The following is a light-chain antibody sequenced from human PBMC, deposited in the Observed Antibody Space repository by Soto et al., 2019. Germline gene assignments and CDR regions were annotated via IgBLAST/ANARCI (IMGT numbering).Light chain of an antibody. CDR1: QSVSSNY. CDR2: GAS. J-gene: IGKJ1*01. V-gene: IGKV3-20*01. Sequence: EIVLTQSPGTLSLSPGERATLSCRASQSVSSNYLAWYQQKPGQAPRLLIYGASSRATGIPDRFIGSGSGTDFTLTISKLEPEDFAVYYCRQYGSSPWTFGQGTKVE. CDR3: RQYGSSPWT.